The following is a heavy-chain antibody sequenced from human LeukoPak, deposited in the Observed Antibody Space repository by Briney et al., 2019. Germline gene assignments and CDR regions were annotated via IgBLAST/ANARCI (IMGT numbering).Heavy chain of an antibody. CDR1: GGSISSGGYS. CDR3: ARGRRQLAPTTYYFDY. CDR2: IYHSGST. D-gene: IGHD6-13*01. J-gene: IGHJ4*02. V-gene: IGHV4-30-2*01. Sequence: SETLSLTCAVSGGSISSGGYSWSWIRQPPGKGLEWIGYIYHSGSTYYNPSLKSRVTISVDRSKNQFSLKLSSVTAADTAVYYCARGRRQLAPTTYYFDYWGQGTLVTVSS.